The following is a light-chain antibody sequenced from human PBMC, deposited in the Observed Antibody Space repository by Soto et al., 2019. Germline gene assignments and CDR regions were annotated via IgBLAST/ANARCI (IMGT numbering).Light chain of an antibody. Sequence: DIVMTQSPATLSVSPGERATLSCRASQSVSTNLGWYQQKPGQAPRLLIYGASTRAPGIPARFSGSRSCTECTLTIISLQSEDLAVYYCQQYNKWPPYTFGQGTKVEIK. J-gene: IGKJ2*01. CDR1: QSVSTN. V-gene: IGKV3-15*01. CDR3: QQYNKWPPYT. CDR2: GAS.